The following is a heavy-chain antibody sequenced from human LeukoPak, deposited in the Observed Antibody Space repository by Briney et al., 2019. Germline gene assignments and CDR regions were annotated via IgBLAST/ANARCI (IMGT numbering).Heavy chain of an antibody. Sequence: GGSLRLSCAASGFTFSSYSMNWVRQAPGKGLEWVSYISPSSSSIHYADSVRGRFTISRDNAKNSVYLQMISLRDEDTAVYYCARERDDYYFDYWGQGTLVTVSS. V-gene: IGHV3-48*02. CDR2: ISPSSSSI. D-gene: IGHD3-3*01. CDR1: GFTFSSYS. CDR3: ARERDDYYFDY. J-gene: IGHJ4*02.